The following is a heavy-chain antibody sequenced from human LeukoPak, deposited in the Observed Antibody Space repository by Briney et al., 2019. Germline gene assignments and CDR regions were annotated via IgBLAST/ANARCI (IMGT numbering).Heavy chain of an antibody. V-gene: IGHV3-30*02. CDR3: AKDPTHYRVWDYYETIGLSY. J-gene: IGHJ4*02. CDR2: IRYDGSNK. Sequence: PGGSLRLSCAASGFTFSSYGMHWVRQAPGKGLEWVAFIRYDGSNKYYADSVKGRFTISRDNSKNTLNLQMNSLRAEDTAVYYCAKDPTHYRVWDYYETIGLSYWGQGTLVTVSP. D-gene: IGHD3-22*01. CDR1: GFTFSSYG.